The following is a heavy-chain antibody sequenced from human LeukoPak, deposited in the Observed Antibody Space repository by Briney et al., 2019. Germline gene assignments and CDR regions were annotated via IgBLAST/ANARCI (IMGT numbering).Heavy chain of an antibody. CDR2: INHSGST. CDR3: ARGHYDFWSGYYSKVDNWFDP. J-gene: IGHJ5*02. CDR1: GGSISSSSYY. Sequence: SETLSLTCTVSGGSISSSSYYWGWIRQPPGKGLEWIGEINHSGSTNYNPSLKSRVTISVDTSKNQFSLKLSSVTAADTAVYYCARGHYDFWSGYYSKVDNWFDPWGQGTLVTVSS. V-gene: IGHV4-39*07. D-gene: IGHD3-3*01.